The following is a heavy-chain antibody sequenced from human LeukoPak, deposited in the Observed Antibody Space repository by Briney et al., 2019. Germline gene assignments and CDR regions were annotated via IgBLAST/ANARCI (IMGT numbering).Heavy chain of an antibody. CDR2: ISYDGSNT. Sequence: PGGSLRLSCAASGFTFSSFNTHSARPPPGKGLEWVAIISYDGSNTYYADSVKGRFTIYRDNSKKALYLQMNRLGAEETAVYYCAKYKLLLLEYYFDFWGQGTLVTVSS. CDR1: GFTFSSFN. D-gene: IGHD1-26*01. CDR3: AKYKLLLLEYYFDF. V-gene: IGHV3-30*18. J-gene: IGHJ4*02.